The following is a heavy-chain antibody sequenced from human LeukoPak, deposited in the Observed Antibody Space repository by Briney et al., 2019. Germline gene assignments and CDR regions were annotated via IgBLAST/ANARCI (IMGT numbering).Heavy chain of an antibody. J-gene: IGHJ4*02. CDR2: INHSEST. Sequence: PSETLSLTCAVYGGSFSGYYWSWIRQPPGEGLEWIGEINHSESTNYNPSLKSRVTISVDTSKNQFSLKLSSVTAADTAVYYCARVCYDYVWGSYRTGDYFDYWGQGTLVTVSS. V-gene: IGHV4-34*01. D-gene: IGHD3-16*02. CDR1: GGSFSGYY. CDR3: ARVCYDYVWGSYRTGDYFDY.